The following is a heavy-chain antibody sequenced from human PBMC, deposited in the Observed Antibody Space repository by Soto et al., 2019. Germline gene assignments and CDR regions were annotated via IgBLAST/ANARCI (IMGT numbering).Heavy chain of an antibody. Sequence: PVRSRRLSCAAGGVSCNKCGMHWVRQAPGKGLEWVSDITSSRSNIYYADSVKGRFTISRDNSKNTLYLQMNSLRAEDTAVYYCAKDHIVAAAPGYWGQGTLVTVSS. D-gene: IGHD2-2*01. J-gene: IGHJ4*02. CDR2: ITSSRSNI. CDR3: AKDHIVAAAPGY. V-gene: IGHV3-30*18. CDR1: GVSCNKCG.